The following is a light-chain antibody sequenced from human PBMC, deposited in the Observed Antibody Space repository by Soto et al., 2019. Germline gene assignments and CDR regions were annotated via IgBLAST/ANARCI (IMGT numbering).Light chain of an antibody. CDR3: QHYKSYPWT. CDR1: QSIDSW. J-gene: IGKJ1*01. V-gene: IGKV1-5*03. Sequence: DIQMTQSPSTMSASVGDRVPITCRASQSIDSWLAWYQQKPGKAPKFLMYKASNLESGVPSRFSGSGSETEFTLTISSLQPDDFATYYCQHYKSYPWTFGQGTKVDIK. CDR2: KAS.